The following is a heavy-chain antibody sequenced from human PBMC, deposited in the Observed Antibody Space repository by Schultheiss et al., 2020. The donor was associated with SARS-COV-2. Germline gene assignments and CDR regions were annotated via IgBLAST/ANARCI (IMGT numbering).Heavy chain of an antibody. CDR1: GYTFTGYY. CDR2: MNPNSGNT. D-gene: IGHD2-21*01. J-gene: IGHJ6*02. Sequence: ASVKVSCKASGYTFTGYYIHWVRQAPGQGLEWMGWMNPNSGNTGYAQKFQGRVTITADESTSTAYMELSSLRSEDTAVYYCARAPDGHIVAHPMMDFPPDVWGQGTTVTVSS. CDR3: ARAPDGHIVAHPMMDFPPDV. V-gene: IGHV1-8*03.